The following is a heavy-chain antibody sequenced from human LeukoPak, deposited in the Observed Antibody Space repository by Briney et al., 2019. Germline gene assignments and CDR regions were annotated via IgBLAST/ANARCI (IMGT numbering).Heavy chain of an antibody. Sequence: GGSLTLSCAASGFTFSNYGMHGVRQAPGKGREWVAVISYDGSDKYYADSVKGRFTISRDNSKNTLYLQMNGLRAEDTAVYYCAKGTAVAFDYWGQGTLVTVSS. V-gene: IGHV3-30*18. D-gene: IGHD5-18*01. CDR3: AKGTAVAFDY. J-gene: IGHJ4*02. CDR1: GFTFSNYG. CDR2: ISYDGSDK.